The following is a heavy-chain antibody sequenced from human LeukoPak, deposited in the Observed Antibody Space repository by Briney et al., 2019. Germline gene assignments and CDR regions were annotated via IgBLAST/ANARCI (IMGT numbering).Heavy chain of an antibody. Sequence: EGSLRLSCAASGFTFSSYAMHWVRQAPGKGLEWVAVISYDGSNKYYADSVKGRFTISRDNSKNTLYLQMNSLRAEDTAVYYCARDPDYGGKLDYWGQGTLVTVSS. CDR1: GFTFSSYA. CDR2: ISYDGSNK. J-gene: IGHJ4*02. D-gene: IGHD4-23*01. V-gene: IGHV3-30-3*01. CDR3: ARDPDYGGKLDY.